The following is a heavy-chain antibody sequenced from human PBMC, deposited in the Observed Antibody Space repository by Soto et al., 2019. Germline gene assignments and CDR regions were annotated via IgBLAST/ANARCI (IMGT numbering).Heavy chain of an antibody. J-gene: IGHJ4*02. D-gene: IGHD1-26*01. V-gene: IGHV4-59*01. CDR3: ARDGGAPGDYFDY. Sequence: SETLSLTCTVSGGSISSYYWSWIRQPPGKGLEWIGYIYYSGSTNYNPSLKSRVTISVDTSKNQFSRKLSSVTAADTAVYYCARDGGAPGDYFDYWGQGTLVTVSS. CDR2: IYYSGST. CDR1: GGSISSYY.